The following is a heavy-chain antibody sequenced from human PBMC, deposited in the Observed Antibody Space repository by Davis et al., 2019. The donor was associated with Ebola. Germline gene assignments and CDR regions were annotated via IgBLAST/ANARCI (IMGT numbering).Heavy chain of an antibody. J-gene: IGHJ6*02. D-gene: IGHD3-10*01. Sequence: PGGSLRLSCAASGFTFSSYWMSWVRQAPGKGLEWVANIKQDGSEKYYVDSVKGRFTISRDNAKNSLYLQMNSLRAEDTAVYYCARGALGYYYGMDVWGQGTTVTVSS. V-gene: IGHV3-7*03. CDR1: GFTFSSYW. CDR2: IKQDGSEK. CDR3: ARGALGYYYGMDV.